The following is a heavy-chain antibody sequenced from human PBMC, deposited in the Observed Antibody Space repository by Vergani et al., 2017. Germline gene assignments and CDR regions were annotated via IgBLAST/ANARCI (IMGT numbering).Heavy chain of an antibody. CDR2: IISKAYGQAT. CDR3: VRDQVTMLRGSDALDI. Sequence: EVQLVESGGDLVQPGRSLRLSCTASVFTFGYYAMDWFRQAPGQGLEWVGGIISKAYGQATIYAASVKGRFTISRDDSKSIAYLQMNNLQTEDTAMYYCVRDQVTMLRGSDALDIWGQGTMVTVSS. D-gene: IGHD3-10*01. J-gene: IGHJ3*02. V-gene: IGHV3-49*03. CDR1: VFTFGYYA.